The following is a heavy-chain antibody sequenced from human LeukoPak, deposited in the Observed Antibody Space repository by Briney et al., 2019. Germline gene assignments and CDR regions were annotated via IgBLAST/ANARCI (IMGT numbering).Heavy chain of an antibody. CDR1: GGTFSSYA. CDR3: ARGKDLGAFDI. V-gene: IGHV1-2*04. D-gene: IGHD3-16*01. CDR2: INPNSGGT. J-gene: IGHJ3*02. Sequence: ASVKVSCKASGGTFSSYAIGWVRQAPGQGLEWMGWINPNSGGTNYAQKFQGWVTMNRDTSISTAYMELSRLRSDDTAVYYCARGKDLGAFDIWGQGTMVTVSS.